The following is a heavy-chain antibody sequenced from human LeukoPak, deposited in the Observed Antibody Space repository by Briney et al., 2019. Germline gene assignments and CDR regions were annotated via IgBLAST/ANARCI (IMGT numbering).Heavy chain of an antibody. V-gene: IGHV3-23*01. D-gene: IGHD3-16*02. J-gene: IGHJ4*02. CDR2: ISGSGGST. CDR1: GFTFSSYA. Sequence: GGSLRLSCAASGFTFSSYAMSRVRQAPGKGLEWVSAISGSGGSTYYADSVKGRFTISRDNSKNTLYLQMNSLRAEDTAVYCCASSIMITFGGVIVPYYFDYWGQGTLVTVSS. CDR3: ASSIMITFGGVIVPYYFDY.